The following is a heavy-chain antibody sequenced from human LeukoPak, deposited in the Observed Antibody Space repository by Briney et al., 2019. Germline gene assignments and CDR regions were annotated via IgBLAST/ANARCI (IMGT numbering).Heavy chain of an antibody. Sequence: MTSETLSLTCTISGYSISSGHYWGWIRQPPGKGLEWIGSIYHSGSSYYNPSLKSRVTISVDTSKNQFSLKVSSVTAADTAVYYCARVYSGSSWDYYYMDVWGKGTTVTVSS. V-gene: IGHV4-38-2*02. CDR1: GYSISSGHY. D-gene: IGHD1-26*01. CDR2: IYHSGSS. CDR3: ARVYSGSSWDYYYMDV. J-gene: IGHJ6*03.